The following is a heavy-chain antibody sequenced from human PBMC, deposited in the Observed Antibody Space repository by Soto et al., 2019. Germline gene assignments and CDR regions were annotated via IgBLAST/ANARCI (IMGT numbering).Heavy chain of an antibody. V-gene: IGHV3-30*03. D-gene: IGHD1-26*01. CDR2: ISYDGSNK. CDR3: ASLVGATNYYYYGMDV. J-gene: IGHJ6*02. CDR1: GFTFSSYG. Sequence: PVGSLRLSCAASGFTFSSYGMHWVRQAPGKGLEWVAVISYDGSNKYYADSVKGRFTISRDNSKNTLYLQMNSLRAEDTAVYYCASLVGATNYYYYGMDVWGQGTTVTVSS.